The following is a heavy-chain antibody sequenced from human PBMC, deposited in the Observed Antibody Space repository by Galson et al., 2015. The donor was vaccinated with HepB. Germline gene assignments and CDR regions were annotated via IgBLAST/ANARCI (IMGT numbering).Heavy chain of an antibody. Sequence: SLRVSCAASGFTFSSNCMNWVRQAPGKGLEWVSSISSSSSYINYAASVKGRFTIPRDNAKNALYLQMNSLRAEDTAVYYCARDHWAWGITMVRGVLFDLWCRGTLVTVSS. CDR3: ARDHWAWGITMVRGVLFDL. J-gene: IGHJ2*01. CDR2: ISSSSSYI. D-gene: IGHD3-10*01. V-gene: IGHV3-21*01. CDR1: GFTFSSNC.